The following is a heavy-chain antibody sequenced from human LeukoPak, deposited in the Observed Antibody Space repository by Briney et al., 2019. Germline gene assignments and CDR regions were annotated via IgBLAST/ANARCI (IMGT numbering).Heavy chain of an antibody. Sequence: GGSLRLSCAASGFTFSSYAMSWVRQAPGKGLEWVSAISGSGGSTYYADSVKGRFTISRDNSKNTLYLQMNSLRAEDTAVYYCAKDRYAGYSYGYLDYWGQGTLVIVSS. CDR1: GFTFSSYA. J-gene: IGHJ4*02. D-gene: IGHD5-18*01. V-gene: IGHV3-23*01. CDR3: AKDRYAGYSYGYLDY. CDR2: ISGSGGST.